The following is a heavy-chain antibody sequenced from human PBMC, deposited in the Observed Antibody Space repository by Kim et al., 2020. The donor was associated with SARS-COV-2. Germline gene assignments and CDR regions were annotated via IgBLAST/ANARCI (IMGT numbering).Heavy chain of an antibody. CDR2: ISAYNGNT. J-gene: IGHJ6*02. CDR3: ARNGRITMVRGVKNYYGMDV. Sequence: ASVKVSCKASGYTFTSYGISWVRQAPGQGLEWMGWISAYNGNTNYAQKLQGRVTMTTDTSTSTAYMELRSLRSDDTAVYYCARNGRITMVRGVKNYYGMDVWGQGTTVTVSS. V-gene: IGHV1-18*04. CDR1: GYTFTSYG. D-gene: IGHD3-10*01.